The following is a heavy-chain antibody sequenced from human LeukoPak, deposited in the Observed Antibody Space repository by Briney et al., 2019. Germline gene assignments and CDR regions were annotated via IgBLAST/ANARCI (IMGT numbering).Heavy chain of an antibody. V-gene: IGHV4-34*01. CDR2: INHSGST. J-gene: IGHJ5*02. Sequence: SETLSLTCAVYGGSFSGYYWSWIRQPPGKGLEWIGEINHSGSTNYNPSLKSRVTISVDTSKNQFSLELSSVTAADTAVYYCARVRHPPSPTLYSSSWKKYNWFDPWGQGTLVTVSS. CDR1: GGSFSGYY. CDR3: ARVRHPPSPTLYSSSWKKYNWFDP. D-gene: IGHD6-13*01.